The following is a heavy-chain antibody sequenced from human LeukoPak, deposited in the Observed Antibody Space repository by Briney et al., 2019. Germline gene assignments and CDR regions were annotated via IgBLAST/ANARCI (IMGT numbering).Heavy chain of an antibody. Sequence: GSSVKVSCKASGYTFTGYYMHWVRQAPGQGLEWMGWINPNSGGTNYAQKFQGRVTMTRDTSISTAYMELSRLRSDDTAMYYCARAGYYYDSSGYSDFDYWGQGTLVTVSS. CDR3: ARAGYYYDSSGYSDFDY. V-gene: IGHV1-2*02. CDR2: INPNSGGT. J-gene: IGHJ4*02. D-gene: IGHD3-22*01. CDR1: GYTFTGYY.